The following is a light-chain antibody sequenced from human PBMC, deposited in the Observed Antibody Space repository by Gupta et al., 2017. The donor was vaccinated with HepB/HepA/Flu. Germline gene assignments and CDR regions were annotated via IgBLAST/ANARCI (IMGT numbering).Light chain of an antibody. J-gene: IGKJ5*01. V-gene: IGKV3-11*01. CDR3: QQRSNWLAVT. Sequence: EIVLTQSPATLSLSPGERATLSCRASQSVSSYLAWYQQKPGQAPRLLIYEASNRDTGIPARFSGSGYGTDFTLTISSREPEDFAVYYCQQRSNWLAVTFGQGTPVEIK. CDR2: EAS. CDR1: QSVSSY.